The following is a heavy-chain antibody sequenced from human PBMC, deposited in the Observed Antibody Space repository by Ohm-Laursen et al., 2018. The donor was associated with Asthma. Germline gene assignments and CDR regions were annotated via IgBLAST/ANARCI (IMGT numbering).Heavy chain of an antibody. CDR3: ATLSWYASQY. J-gene: IGHJ4*01. D-gene: IGHD2-2*01. CDR1: GYSFSLYS. Sequence: GSLRLSCTASGYSFSLYSIHWIRQAPGKGLQWLAFIRPDGSQTYYADSLEGRFSISRGNSQNSLYLQMRSLRGEDTAIYYCATLSWYASQYWGQGTLVTVSS. CDR2: IRPDGSQT. V-gene: IGHV3-7*01.